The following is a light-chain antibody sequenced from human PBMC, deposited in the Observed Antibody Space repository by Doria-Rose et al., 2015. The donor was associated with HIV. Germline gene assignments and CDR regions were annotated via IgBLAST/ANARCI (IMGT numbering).Light chain of an antibody. Sequence: PSPASLGMSLGERATLNCKSNQSLLYTSKNYLAWYQQKPGQPPKLLIYWASTRQYGLPARFRGSGSGTDFTLTISSLEAEDVAVYYCQQYYDTPSFGPGTAVDIK. CDR2: WAS. CDR1: QSLLYTSKNY. J-gene: IGKJ3*01. CDR3: QQYYDTPS. V-gene: IGKV4-1*01.